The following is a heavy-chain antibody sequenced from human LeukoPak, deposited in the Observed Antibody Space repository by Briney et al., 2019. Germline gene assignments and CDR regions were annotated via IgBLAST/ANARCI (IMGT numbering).Heavy chain of an antibody. CDR3: ARDLGLPGNWFGP. CDR2: IIPILGIA. Sequence: ASVKVSCKASGGAFSSYAISWVRQAPGQGLEWMGRIIPILGIANYAQKFQGRVTITADKSTSTAYMELSSLRSEDTAVYYCARDLGLPGNWFGPWGQGTLVTVSS. CDR1: GGAFSSYA. V-gene: IGHV1-69*04. J-gene: IGHJ5*02.